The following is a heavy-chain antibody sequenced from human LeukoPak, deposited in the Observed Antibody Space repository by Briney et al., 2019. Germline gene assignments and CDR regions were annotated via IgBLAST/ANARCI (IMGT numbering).Heavy chain of an antibody. V-gene: IGHV3-74*01. Sequence: GGSLRLSCAASGSTFSTYWMHWVRQAPGKGLVWVSQINTDGNSTTYADSVKGRFTVSRDNAKNTLYLQMNSLRAEDTALYYCARDSSSWYVSEHWGQGTLVTVSS. CDR1: GSTFSTYW. CDR3: ARDSSSWYVSEH. CDR2: INTDGNST. D-gene: IGHD6-13*01. J-gene: IGHJ1*01.